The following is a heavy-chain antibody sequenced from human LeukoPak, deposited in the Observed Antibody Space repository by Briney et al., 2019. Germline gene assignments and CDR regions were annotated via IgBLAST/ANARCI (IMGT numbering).Heavy chain of an antibody. V-gene: IGHV3-23*01. CDR2: IVGSDART. CDR3: AKRNSVPGAGGAYDF. Sequence: GGSLRLSCAASGFTFSSYAMIWVGQAPGKGLEWVSSIVGSDARTYYADSVEGRFIISRDNSKSMLYLHMNSLRAEDTAVYYCAKRNSVPGAGGAYDFWGQGTMVTVSS. CDR1: GFTFSSYA. D-gene: IGHD6-19*01. J-gene: IGHJ3*01.